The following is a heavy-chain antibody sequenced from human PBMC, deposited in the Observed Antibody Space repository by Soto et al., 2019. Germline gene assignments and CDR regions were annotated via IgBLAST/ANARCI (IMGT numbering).Heavy chain of an antibody. Sequence: QVQLVESGGGVVQPGRSLRLSCAASGFTFNLHGMHWVRQAPGKGLESVAVISYDGDIKYYGDSVRGRFVISRDNSKSTLYLQMISLRPEDTAVYYCARDRSFRDEASRWYYYHGMDVWGQGTTVTVSS. CDR3: ARDRSFRDEASRWYYYHGMDV. V-gene: IGHV3-30*03. CDR2: ISYDGDIK. CDR1: GFTFNLHG. D-gene: IGHD1-20*01. J-gene: IGHJ6*02.